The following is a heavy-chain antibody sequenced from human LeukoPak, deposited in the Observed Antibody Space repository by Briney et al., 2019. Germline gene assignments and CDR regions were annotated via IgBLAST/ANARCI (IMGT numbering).Heavy chain of an antibody. J-gene: IGHJ4*02. CDR3: AKSGNELEGGGYNPFDY. D-gene: IGHD3-22*01. Sequence: GGSLSLSCAASGFTFSSYGMHWVRQAPGKGLEWVAFIRYDGSNKYYADSVKGRFNISRDNSKNTLYLQINSLRAEDTAVYYCAKSGNELEGGGYNPFDYWGQGTLVTVSS. V-gene: IGHV3-30*02. CDR1: GFTFSSYG. CDR2: IRYDGSNK.